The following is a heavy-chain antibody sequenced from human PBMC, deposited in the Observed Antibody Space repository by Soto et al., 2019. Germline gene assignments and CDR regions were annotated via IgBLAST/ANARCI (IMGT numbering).Heavy chain of an antibody. CDR3: ARGRITMVRGVLYYYYYMDV. CDR1: GGSFSGYY. CDR2: INHSGST. D-gene: IGHD3-10*01. Sequence: PSETLSLTCAVYGGSFSGYYWSWIRQPPGKGLEWIGEINHSGSTNYNPSLKSRVTISVDTSKNQFSLKLSSVTAADTAVYYCARGRITMVRGVLYYYYYMDVWGKGTTVTVSS. V-gene: IGHV4-34*01. J-gene: IGHJ6*03.